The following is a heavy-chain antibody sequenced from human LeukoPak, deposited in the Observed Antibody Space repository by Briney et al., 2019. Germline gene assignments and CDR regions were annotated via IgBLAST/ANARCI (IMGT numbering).Heavy chain of an antibody. CDR1: GGTFSSYA. V-gene: IGHV1-69*05. D-gene: IGHD6-25*01. Sequence: SVKVSCKASGGTFSSYAIGWVRQAPGQGLEWMGGIIPIFGTANYAQKFQGRVTITTDESTSTAYMELSSLRSEDTAVYYCASGRVRLYYFDYWGQGTLVTVSS. J-gene: IGHJ4*02. CDR3: ASGRVRLYYFDY. CDR2: IIPIFGTA.